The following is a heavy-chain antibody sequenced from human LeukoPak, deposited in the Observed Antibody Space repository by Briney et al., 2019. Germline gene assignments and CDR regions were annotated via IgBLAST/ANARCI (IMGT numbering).Heavy chain of an antibody. CDR2: IYTSGST. CDR3: ARDSIAAGAFDI. CDR1: GGSISSYY. V-gene: IGHV4-4*07. D-gene: IGHD6-25*01. Sequence: PSETLSLTCTVSGGSISSYYWSWIRQPAGKGLEWIGRIYTSGSTTYNPSLKSRVTMSVDTSKNQFPLKLSSVTAADTAVYYCARDSIAAGAFDIWGQGTMVTVSS. J-gene: IGHJ3*02.